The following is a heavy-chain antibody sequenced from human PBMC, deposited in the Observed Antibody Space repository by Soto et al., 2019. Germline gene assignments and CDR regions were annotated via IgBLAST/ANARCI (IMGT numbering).Heavy chain of an antibody. V-gene: IGHV3-23*01. CDR3: AKRRIIRTSSTPFAFDI. CDR1: GFTFSSYA. J-gene: IGHJ3*02. Sequence: EVQLLESGGGLVQPGGSMRLSCAAYGFTFSSYAMSWVRQAPGKGLEWISSISDNGGSTYYADSVKGRFTISRDNSKNXPYLQMHTLRAEDTAVYYCAKRRIIRTSSTPFAFDIWGQGTMVTVSS. CDR2: ISDNGGST. D-gene: IGHD1-1*01.